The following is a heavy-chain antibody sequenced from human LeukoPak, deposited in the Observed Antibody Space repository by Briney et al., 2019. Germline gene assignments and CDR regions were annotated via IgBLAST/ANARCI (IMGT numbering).Heavy chain of an antibody. V-gene: IGHV1-18*01. Sequence: ASVKVSCKASGYTFTSYGISWVRQAPGQGLEWMGWISAYSGNTDYEQKFQGRVTMTTDTSTSTAYMDLRSLRSDDTAVYYCARDLEHCRNIICSNSAYWGQGTLVTVSS. CDR3: ARDLEHCRNIICSNSAY. J-gene: IGHJ4*02. CDR1: GYTFTSYG. D-gene: IGHD2-2*01. CDR2: ISAYSGNT.